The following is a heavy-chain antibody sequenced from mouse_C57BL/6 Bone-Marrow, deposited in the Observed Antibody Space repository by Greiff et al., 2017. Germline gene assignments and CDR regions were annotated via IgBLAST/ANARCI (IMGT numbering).Heavy chain of an antibody. CDR1: GFNIKDDY. J-gene: IGHJ4*01. CDR2: IDPENGDT. Sequence: EVQLQESVAELVRPGASVKLSCTASGFNIKDDYMHWVKQRPEQGLEWIGWIDPENGDTEYASKFQGKATITADTSSSTAYLQLSSLTSEDTAVYYCTTHYYGSSYAMDYWGQGTSVTVSS. V-gene: IGHV14-4*01. CDR3: TTHYYGSSYAMDY. D-gene: IGHD1-1*01.